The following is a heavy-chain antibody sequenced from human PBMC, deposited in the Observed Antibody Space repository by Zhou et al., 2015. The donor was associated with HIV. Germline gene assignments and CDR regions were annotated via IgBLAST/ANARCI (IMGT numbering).Heavy chain of an antibody. CDR1: GGTFSSYA. D-gene: IGHD2-2*02. CDR2: IIPIFGTA. V-gene: IGHV1-69*12. Sequence: QVQLVQSGAEVKKPGSSVKVSCKASGGTFSSYAISWVRQAPGQGLEWMGGIIPIFGTANYAQKFQGRVTITADESTSTAYMELSSLRSEDTAVYYCVRESGCSSTSCYRAPDKRSFDYWGQGTLVTVSS. CDR3: VRESGCSSTSCYRAPDKRSFDY. J-gene: IGHJ4*02.